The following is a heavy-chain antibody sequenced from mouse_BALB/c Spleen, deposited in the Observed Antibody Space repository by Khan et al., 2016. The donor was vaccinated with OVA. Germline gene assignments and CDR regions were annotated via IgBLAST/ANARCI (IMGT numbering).Heavy chain of an antibody. D-gene: IGHD2-14*01. CDR3: ARAYYRYDGYYAMDY. CDR2: IWGGGGT. Sequence: VELVESGPGLVAPSQTLSNTCTVSGFSLSRYNIHWVRQPPGGGLEWLGMIWGGGGTDYTSTLKSRLSISKDNSKSQVFLKMNSLQTDDTAMYYGARAYYRYDGYYAMDYWGQGTSVTVSS. J-gene: IGHJ4*01. CDR1: GFSLSRYN. V-gene: IGHV2-6-4*01.